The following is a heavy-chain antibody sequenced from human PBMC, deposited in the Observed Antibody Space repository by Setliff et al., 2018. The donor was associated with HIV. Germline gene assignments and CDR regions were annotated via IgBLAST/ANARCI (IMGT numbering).Heavy chain of an antibody. J-gene: IGHJ4*02. CDR1: GDTFSTYA. D-gene: IGHD4-4*01. V-gene: IGHV1-69*06. CDR2: IIPIFGSA. Sequence: SVKVSCKASGDTFSTYALSWIRQAPGQGLEWMGSIIPIFGSANYAQNLQGRVTITADKSTNTVSLDLSSLRSDDTAIYFCARRGGPTTITTGYYFDIWGQGTLVTVSS. CDR3: ARRGGPTTITTGYYFDI.